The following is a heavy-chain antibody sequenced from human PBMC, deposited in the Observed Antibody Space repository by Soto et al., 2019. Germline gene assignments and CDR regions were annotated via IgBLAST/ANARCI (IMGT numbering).Heavy chain of an antibody. CDR3: ARLGLLTDYDFWSGYYTT. V-gene: IGHV4-34*01. D-gene: IGHD3-3*01. CDR2: INHSGST. Sequence: SETLSLTCAVYGGSFSGYYWSWIRQPPGKGLEWIGEINHSGSTNYNPSLKSRVTISVDTSKNQFSLKLSSVTAADTAVYYCARLGLLTDYDFWSGYYTTWGQGTLVTDSS. J-gene: IGHJ5*02. CDR1: GGSFSGYY.